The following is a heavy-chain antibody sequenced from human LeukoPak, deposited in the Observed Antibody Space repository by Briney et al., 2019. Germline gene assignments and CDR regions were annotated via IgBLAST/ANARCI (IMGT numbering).Heavy chain of an antibody. CDR3: ARSYDSRGYYYYGMDV. CDR1: GGSITSYY. Sequence: SETLSLTCTVSGGSITSYYWSWIRQPPGKGLEWIGYIYYSGSTNYNPSIKSRVTISVDTSKNPFSLKLSSVTAADTAVYYCARSYDSRGYYYYGMDVWGQGTTVTVSS. D-gene: IGHD3-22*01. CDR2: IYYSGST. J-gene: IGHJ6*02. V-gene: IGHV4-59*01.